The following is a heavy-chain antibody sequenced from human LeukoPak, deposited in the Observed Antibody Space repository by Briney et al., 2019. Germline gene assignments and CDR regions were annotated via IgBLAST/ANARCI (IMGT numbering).Heavy chain of an antibody. V-gene: IGHV3-30*04. D-gene: IGHD6-13*01. Sequence: GGSLRLSCAASGFTFSSYAMHWVRQAPGKGLEWVAVISYDGSNKYYADSVKGRFTISRDNSKNTLYLQMNSLRAEDTAVYYCARDLRWSFLFDYWGQGTLVTVSS. CDR3: ARDLRWSFLFDY. CDR2: ISYDGSNK. J-gene: IGHJ4*02. CDR1: GFTFSSYA.